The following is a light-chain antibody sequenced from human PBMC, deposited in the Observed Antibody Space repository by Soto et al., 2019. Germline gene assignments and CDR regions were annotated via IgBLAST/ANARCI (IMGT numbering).Light chain of an antibody. Sequence: FVLTQSTGTLSLSPGERATLSCRASQTVRNNYLAWYQQKPGQAPRLLIYDASSRATGIPDRFSGGGSGTDFTLTISRLEPEDFAVYYCQQFSSYPLTFGGGTNVDIK. J-gene: IGKJ4*01. CDR2: DAS. CDR1: QTVRNNY. V-gene: IGKV3-20*01. CDR3: QQFSSYPLT.